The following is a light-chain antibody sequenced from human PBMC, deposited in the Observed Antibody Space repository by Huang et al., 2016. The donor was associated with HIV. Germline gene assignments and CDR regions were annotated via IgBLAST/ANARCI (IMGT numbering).Light chain of an antibody. CDR1: QSVSSN. V-gene: IGKV3-15*01. CDR2: ASS. Sequence: EIVMTQSPATLSVSPGESATISCRASQSVSSNLAWYQQKPGQAPRLLIYASSASATGIPARFSGSGSGTEFTLTISSLQSEDFAVYYCHHYNNWPHTFGGGTKVEI. CDR3: HHYNNWPHT. J-gene: IGKJ4*01.